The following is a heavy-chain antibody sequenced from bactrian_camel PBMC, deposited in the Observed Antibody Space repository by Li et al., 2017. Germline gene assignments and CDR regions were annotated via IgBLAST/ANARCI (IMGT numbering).Heavy chain of an antibody. D-gene: IGHD1*01. V-gene: IGHV3S55*01. CDR3: AAEEHCGAAVGANLWLSGAEFGS. CDR1: GFRFSKWC. Sequence: HVQLVESGGGSVQSGGPLTLSCAASGFRFSKWCMGWFRQAPDKEREGVAAIDSWGTTRVVDSVQGRFTISKDIPKNTLYLQMTSLKPEDTARYFCAAEEHCGAAVGANLWLSGAEFGSWGQGTQVTVS. CDR2: IDSWGTT. J-gene: IGHJ6*01.